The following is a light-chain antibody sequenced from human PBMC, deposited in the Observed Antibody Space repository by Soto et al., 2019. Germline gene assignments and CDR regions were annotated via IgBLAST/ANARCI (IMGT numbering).Light chain of an antibody. CDR3: CSYARGRIWV. V-gene: IGLV2-23*01. Sequence: QSALTQPASVSGSPGQSITISCTGTSSDVVNDLLVSWYQQQPGKAPKLMIYEGTKRPAGVSDRFSGSKSGNTASLTISGLQAEDEADYYCCSYARGRIWVFGGGTKVTVL. CDR1: SSDVVNDLL. J-gene: IGLJ3*02. CDR2: EGT.